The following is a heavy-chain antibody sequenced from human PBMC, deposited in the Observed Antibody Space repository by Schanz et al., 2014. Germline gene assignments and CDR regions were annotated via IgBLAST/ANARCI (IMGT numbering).Heavy chain of an antibody. CDR2: MNSKTGNT. CDR1: GYIFGSHG. V-gene: IGHV1-8*01. CDR3: ARGGFFDSTSFDS. Sequence: QLMQSGSEVRKPGASVKVSCKASGYIFGSHGMTWVRQAPGQGLEWMGWMNSKTGNTGYAQRFQGRVTMTRNTSITTAYLELSSLRSGDTAVYYCARGGFFDSTSFDSWGQGTLVTVSS. D-gene: IGHD2-2*01. J-gene: IGHJ4*02.